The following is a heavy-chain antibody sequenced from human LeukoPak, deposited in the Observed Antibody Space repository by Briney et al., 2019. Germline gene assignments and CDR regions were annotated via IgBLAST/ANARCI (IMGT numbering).Heavy chain of an antibody. V-gene: IGHV4-34*01. CDR2: INHSGGT. Sequence: SETLSLTCADYGGSFSGYYWSWIRQPPGKGLEWIGEINHSGGTNYNPSLKSRVTISVDTSKNQFSLKLSSVTAADTAVYYCAREAFRFDYWGQGTLVTVSS. J-gene: IGHJ4*02. CDR1: GGSFSGYY. CDR3: AREAFRFDY.